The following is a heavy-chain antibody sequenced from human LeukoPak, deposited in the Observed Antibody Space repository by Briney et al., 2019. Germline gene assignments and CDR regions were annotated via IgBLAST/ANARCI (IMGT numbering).Heavy chain of an antibody. V-gene: IGHV4-59*11. CDR3: ARALGSVGYVYFDY. Sequence: SETLSLTCTVSGGSISSHYWTWIRKPPGKGLQWIGYIYYTGSINYNPSLKSRVTISVDTSKNQFSLRLSSVTAADTAVYYCARALGSVGYVYFDYWGQGTLVTVSS. D-gene: IGHD5-12*01. CDR1: GGSISSHY. J-gene: IGHJ4*02. CDR2: IYYTGSI.